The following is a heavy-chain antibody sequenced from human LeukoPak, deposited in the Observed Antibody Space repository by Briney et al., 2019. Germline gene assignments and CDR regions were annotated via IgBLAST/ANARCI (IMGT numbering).Heavy chain of an antibody. J-gene: IGHJ4*02. CDR2: IGTDGADSGGI. CDR3: AKYRTTTAPPRNFDY. Sequence: PGGSLRLSCAASGFTFSSYAMIWVRQAPGKGLEGVSVIGTDGADSGGIKYADSVKGRFTVSRDNSKNTLYLQMNSLRDEDTAVYYCAKYRTTTAPPRNFDYWGLGTLVTVSS. D-gene: IGHD1-14*01. V-gene: IGHV3-23*01. CDR1: GFTFSSYA.